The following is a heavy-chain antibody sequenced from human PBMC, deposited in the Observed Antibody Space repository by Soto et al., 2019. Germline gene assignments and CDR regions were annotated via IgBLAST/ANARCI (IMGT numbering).Heavy chain of an antibody. Sequence: SETLSLTCAVYGESFSGYYWSWIRQPPGKGLEWIGEINHSGSTNYNPSLKSRVTISVDTSKNQFSLKLSSVTAADTAVYYCARGGIVVVPAAIGCGMDVWGQGTTVTVSS. CDR3: ARGGIVVVPAAIGCGMDV. CDR2: INHSGST. D-gene: IGHD2-2*01. J-gene: IGHJ6*02. CDR1: GESFSGYY. V-gene: IGHV4-34*01.